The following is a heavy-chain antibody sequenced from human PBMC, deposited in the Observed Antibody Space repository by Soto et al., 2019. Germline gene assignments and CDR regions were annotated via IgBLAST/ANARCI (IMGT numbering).Heavy chain of an antibody. V-gene: IGHV3-23*01. CDR1: GFTFSSYA. J-gene: IGHJ3*02. D-gene: IGHD2-15*01. Sequence: GGSLRLSCAASGFTFSSYAMSWVRQAPGKGLEWVSAISGSGGSTYYADSVKGRFTISRDNSKNTLYLQMNSLRAEDTAVYDCAKKGAGYCSGGSCFGGFLDAFDIWGQGTMVTVSS. CDR3: AKKGAGYCSGGSCFGGFLDAFDI. CDR2: ISGSGGST.